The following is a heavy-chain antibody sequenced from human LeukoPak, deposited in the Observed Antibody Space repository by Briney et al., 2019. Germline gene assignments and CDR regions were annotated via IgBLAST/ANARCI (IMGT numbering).Heavy chain of an antibody. J-gene: IGHJ4*02. D-gene: IGHD5-18*01. CDR2: IRYDGSNK. CDR3: AKGLTGGYSYGYGIDY. V-gene: IGHV3-30*02. CDR1: GFTFSSYG. Sequence: GGSLRLSCAASGFTFSSYGMHWVRRAPGKGLEWVAFIRYDGSNKYYADSVKGRFTISRDNSKNTLYLQMNSLRAEDTAVYYCAKGLTGGYSYGYGIDYWGQGTLVTVSS.